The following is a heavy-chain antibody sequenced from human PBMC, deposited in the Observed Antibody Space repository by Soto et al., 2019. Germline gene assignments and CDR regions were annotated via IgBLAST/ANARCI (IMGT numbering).Heavy chain of an antibody. CDR1: GDSIKHYS. V-gene: IGHV4-59*13. CDR3: AKYRRTEEEGFTLDP. CDR2: IYYTGST. D-gene: IGHD2-2*01. Sequence: AETLALTCTVSGDSIKHYSCRWIRQPPGARLEWIGYIYYTGSTTYNSSLESRVTMSVDTSKNQFSLKLSSVNAADTAVYYCAKYRRTEEEGFTLDPWGRGTLLTVSS. J-gene: IGHJ5*02.